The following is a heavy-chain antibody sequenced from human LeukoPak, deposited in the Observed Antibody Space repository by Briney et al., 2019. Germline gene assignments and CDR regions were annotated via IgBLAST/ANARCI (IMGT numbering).Heavy chain of an antibody. CDR2: ISSSGSTI. CDR1: GFTFSDYY. V-gene: IGHV3-11*01. J-gene: IGHJ3*02. D-gene: IGHD4-17*01. CDR3: ARADYGDYVDDAFDI. Sequence: GGSLRLSCAASGFTFSDYYMSWILQAPGKGLEWVSYISSSGSTIYYADSVKGRFTISRDNAKNSLYLQMNSLRAEDTAVYYCARADYGDYVDDAFDIWGQGTMVTVSS.